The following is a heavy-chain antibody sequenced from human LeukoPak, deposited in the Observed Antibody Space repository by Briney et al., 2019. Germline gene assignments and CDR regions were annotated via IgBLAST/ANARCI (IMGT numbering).Heavy chain of an antibody. CDR2: IYYSGST. CDR3: ATGAGYCSGGSCYSYSFDI. CDR1: GGSISSSSYY. Sequence: SQTLSLTCTVSGGSISSSSYYWGWIRPPPGKGLEWSGSIYYSGSTYYNPSLKSRVTISVDTSKNQFSLKLSSVTAADTDVYYCATGAGYCSGGSCYSYSFDIWVQGTMVTVSS. D-gene: IGHD2-15*01. J-gene: IGHJ3*02. V-gene: IGHV4-39*01.